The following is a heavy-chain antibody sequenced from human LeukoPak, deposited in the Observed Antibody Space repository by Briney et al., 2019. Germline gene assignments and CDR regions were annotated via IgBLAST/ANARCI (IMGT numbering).Heavy chain of an antibody. Sequence: GESLRISCKGSGYSFTNYWIGWVRQMPGKGLEWMGIIYPGDSDTRYSPFFQGQVTISVDKSISTAYLQWSSLKASDTAMYYCARGSSSGSYYDNFDYWGQGTLVTVSS. CDR1: GYSFTNYW. CDR2: IYPGDSDT. D-gene: IGHD1-26*01. J-gene: IGHJ4*02. V-gene: IGHV5-51*01. CDR3: ARGSSSGSYYDNFDY.